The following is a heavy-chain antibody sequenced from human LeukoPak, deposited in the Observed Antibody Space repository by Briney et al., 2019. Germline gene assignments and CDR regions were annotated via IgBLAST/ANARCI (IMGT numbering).Heavy chain of an antibody. D-gene: IGHD3-3*01. CDR2: IYPGDSDT. CDR1: GYTFSSYW. CDR3: ARQNDFRLDY. J-gene: IGHJ4*02. V-gene: IGHV5-51*01. Sequence: GESLKISCKASGYTFSSYWIGWVRQMPGKGLEWMGIIYPGDSDTRYSPSLQGQVTISVDTSIGTAYLQWSSLKASDTAIYYCARQNDFRLDYWGQGTLVTVSS.